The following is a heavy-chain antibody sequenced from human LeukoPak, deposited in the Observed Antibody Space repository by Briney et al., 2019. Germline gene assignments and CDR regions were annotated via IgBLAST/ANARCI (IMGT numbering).Heavy chain of an antibody. D-gene: IGHD5-12*01. CDR3: ARAYVDIVATRGAYFDY. V-gene: IGHV4-34*01. CDR1: GGSFSGYY. CDR2: INHSGRT. J-gene: IGHJ4*02. Sequence: PSETLSLTCAVYGGSFSGYYWSWIRQPPGKGREWIGEINHSGRTNYNPSLKSRVTISVDTSKNQFSLKLSSVTAADTAVYYCARAYVDIVATRGAYFDYWGQGTLVTVSS.